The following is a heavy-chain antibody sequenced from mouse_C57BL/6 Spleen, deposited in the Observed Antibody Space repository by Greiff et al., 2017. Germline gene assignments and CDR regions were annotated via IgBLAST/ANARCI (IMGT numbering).Heavy chain of an antibody. CDR2: INPSSGYT. D-gene: IGHD2-3*01. J-gene: IGHJ2*01. V-gene: IGHV1-7*01. CDR1: GYTFTSYW. Sequence: QVQLQQSGAELAKPGASVKLSCKASGYTFTSYWMHWVKQRPGQGLEWIGYINPSSGYTKYNQKFKDKATLTADKSSSTAYMQLSSLTYEDSAVYYCARTHDGLEPYFDYWGQGTTLTVSS. CDR3: ARTHDGLEPYFDY.